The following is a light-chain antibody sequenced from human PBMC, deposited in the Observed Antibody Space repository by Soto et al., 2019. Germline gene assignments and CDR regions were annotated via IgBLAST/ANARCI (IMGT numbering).Light chain of an antibody. Sequence: ENVLTQSPGTLSLSPGERATLSCRASQTVIGNQLAWYRQKPGQAPRLLIYNGPHRATGIPDRFSGSGSGTDFTLTISGLEAEDFAVYYCQQYGSSPGTFGQGTKVDIK. CDR1: QTVIGNQ. V-gene: IGKV3-20*01. J-gene: IGKJ1*01. CDR3: QQYGSSPGT. CDR2: NGP.